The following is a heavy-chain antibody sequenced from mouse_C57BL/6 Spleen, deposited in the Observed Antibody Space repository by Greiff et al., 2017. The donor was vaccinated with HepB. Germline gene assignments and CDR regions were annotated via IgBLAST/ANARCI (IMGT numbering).Heavy chain of an antibody. V-gene: IGHV5-4*01. CDR2: ISDGGSYT. J-gene: IGHJ2*01. CDR1: GFTFSSYA. Sequence: EVQGVESGGGLVKPGGPLKLSCAASGFTFSSYAMSWVRQTPEKRLEWVATISDGGSYTYYPDNVKGRFTISRDNAKNNLYLQMSHLKSEDTAMYYCARDRGGNYFDYWGQGTTLTVSS. CDR3: ARDRGGNYFDY.